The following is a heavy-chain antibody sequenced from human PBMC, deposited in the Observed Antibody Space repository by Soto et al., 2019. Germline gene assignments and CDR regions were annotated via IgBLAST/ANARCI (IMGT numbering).Heavy chain of an antibody. J-gene: IGHJ5*02. V-gene: IGHV4-30-4*01. CDR1: GGSISSGDYY. D-gene: IGHD6-6*01. CDR2: IYHSGST. Sequence: QVQLQESGPGLVKPSQTLSLTCTVSGGSISSGDYYWSWIRQPPGKGLEWIGYIYHSGSTYYNPSLXRXLTISVDTSKNQSSLKLSSVTAADPAVYYCARERPDDARLDPWGQGTLVTVSS. CDR3: ARERPDDARLDP.